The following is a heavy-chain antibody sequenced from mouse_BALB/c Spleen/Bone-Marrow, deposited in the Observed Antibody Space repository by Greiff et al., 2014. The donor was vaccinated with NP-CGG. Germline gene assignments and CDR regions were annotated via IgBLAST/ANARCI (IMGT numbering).Heavy chain of an antibody. V-gene: IGHV14-3*02. Sequence: EVQLQQSGAELVKPGASVKLSCTASGFNIKDTYMHWVKQRPEQGLEWIGRIDPANGNTKYDPKFQGKATITADTSSNTAYLQLMSLTSEDTDVYYCARWEYYAMDYWGQGTSVTVSS. CDR1: GFNIKDTY. D-gene: IGHD4-1*01. CDR2: IDPANGNT. J-gene: IGHJ4*01. CDR3: ARWEYYAMDY.